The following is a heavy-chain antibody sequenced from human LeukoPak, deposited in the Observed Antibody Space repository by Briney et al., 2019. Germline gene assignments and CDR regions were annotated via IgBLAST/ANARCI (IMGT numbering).Heavy chain of an antibody. Sequence: GRSLRLSCAASGFTFSFYSMHWVRQAPGKGLEWVALISYDGSNKYYAASVKGRFTISRDNSKNTLYLQMNSLRAEDTALYFCARALYYDSSGYPYYFDHWGQGSLVTVSS. CDR2: ISYDGSNK. CDR3: ARALYYDSSGYPYYFDH. CDR1: GFTFSFYS. D-gene: IGHD3-22*01. V-gene: IGHV3-30-3*01. J-gene: IGHJ4*02.